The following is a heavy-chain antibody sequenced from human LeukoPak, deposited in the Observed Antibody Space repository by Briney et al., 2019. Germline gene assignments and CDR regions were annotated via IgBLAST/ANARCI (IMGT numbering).Heavy chain of an antibody. D-gene: IGHD3-22*01. V-gene: IGHV1-24*01. J-gene: IGHJ4*02. CDR1: GYTLTELS. Sequence: ASVKVSCKVSGYTLTELSMHWVRQAPGEGLEWMGGFDPEDGETIYAQKFQGRVTMTEDTSTDTAYMELSSLRSEDTAVYYCATSLYYYDSFDYWGQGTLVTVSS. CDR3: ATSLYYYDSFDY. CDR2: FDPEDGET.